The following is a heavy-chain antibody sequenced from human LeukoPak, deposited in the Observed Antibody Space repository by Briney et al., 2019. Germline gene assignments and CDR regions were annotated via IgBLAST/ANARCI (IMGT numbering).Heavy chain of an antibody. Sequence: GASVKVSCKASGYTFSSYAMNWVRQAPGQGLEWMGWINTKTGNPTYAQGFTGRFVFSLDTSVSTAYLQISSLKAEDTAVYYCARGYSYGSQSEAYYFDYWGQGTLVTVSS. CDR1: GYTFSSYA. CDR2: INTKTGNP. CDR3: ARGYSYGSQSEAYYFDY. V-gene: IGHV7-4-1*02. J-gene: IGHJ4*02. D-gene: IGHD5-18*01.